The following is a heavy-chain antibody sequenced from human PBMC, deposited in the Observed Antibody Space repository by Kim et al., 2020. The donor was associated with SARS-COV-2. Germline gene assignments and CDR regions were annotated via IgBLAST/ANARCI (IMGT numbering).Heavy chain of an antibody. J-gene: IGHJ4*02. D-gene: IGHD1-26*01. Sequence: ASVKVSCKASWYTFTSYAMNWVRQAPGQGLEWMGWINTNTGNPTYAQGFTGRFVFSLDTSVSTSYLQISSLKAEDTAVYYCARGDWEKLEFSNYWGQGTLVTVSS. CDR2: INTNTGNP. CDR3: ARGDWEKLEFSNY. V-gene: IGHV7-4-1*02. CDR1: WYTFTSYA.